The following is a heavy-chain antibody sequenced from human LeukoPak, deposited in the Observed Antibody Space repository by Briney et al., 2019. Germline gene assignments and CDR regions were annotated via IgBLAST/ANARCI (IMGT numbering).Heavy chain of an antibody. V-gene: IGHV4-59*01. CDR3: ARGGVRFLEWPYNWFDP. D-gene: IGHD3-3*01. Sequence: SETLSLTCTVSGGSISGYYWSWIRQPPGKGLEWIGFIYYSGNTNYNPSLKSRVTISVDTSKNQFSLKLSSVTAADTAVYYCARGGVRFLEWPYNWFDPWGQGTLVTVSS. J-gene: IGHJ5*02. CDR2: IYYSGNT. CDR1: GGSISGYY.